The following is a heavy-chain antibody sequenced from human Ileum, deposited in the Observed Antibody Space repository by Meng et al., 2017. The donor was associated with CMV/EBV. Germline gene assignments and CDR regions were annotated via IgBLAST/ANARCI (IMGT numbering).Heavy chain of an antibody. CDR2: IYWDDDK. CDR1: GFSLSTSGVG. J-gene: IGHJ4*02. CDR3: AHTYCGGGSCYGFNY. D-gene: IGHD2-15*01. V-gene: IGHV2-5*02. Sequence: SGFSLSTSGVGVGWIRQSPGKALEWLALIYWDDDKRYSPSLHSRLTITKDTSKNQVVLTMTTMDPVDTATYYCAHTYCGGGSCYGFNYWGQGTLVTVSS.